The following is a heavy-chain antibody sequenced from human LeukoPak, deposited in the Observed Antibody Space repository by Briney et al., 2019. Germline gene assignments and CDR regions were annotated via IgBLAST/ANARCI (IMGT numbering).Heavy chain of an antibody. CDR2: IKSKTDCGTT. CDR1: GFTFSNAW. CDR3: TTDGDSSGSIDY. V-gene: IGHV3-15*01. D-gene: IGHD3-22*01. Sequence: GGSLTLSCAASGFTFSNAWMSWVRQAPGKGLEWVGRIKSKTDCGTTDYAAPVKGRFTISRDDSENTLYLQMNSLKTEDTAVYYCTTDGDSSGSIDYWGQGTLVTVSS. J-gene: IGHJ4*02.